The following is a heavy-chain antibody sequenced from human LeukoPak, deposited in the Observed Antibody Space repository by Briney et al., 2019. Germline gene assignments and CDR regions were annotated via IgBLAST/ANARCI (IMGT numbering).Heavy chain of an antibody. Sequence: GGSLRLSCAVSGFTFSNYWMYWVRQAPGKRLVWVARINSDGSSTTYADSVEGRFTISRDNTKSMLHLQMHSLRVDDSAVYFCTRTTTTADLYFDLWGRGTLVTVSS. CDR1: GFTFSNYW. J-gene: IGHJ2*01. CDR3: TRTTTTADLYFDL. CDR2: INSDGSST. D-gene: IGHD1-1*01. V-gene: IGHV3-74*01.